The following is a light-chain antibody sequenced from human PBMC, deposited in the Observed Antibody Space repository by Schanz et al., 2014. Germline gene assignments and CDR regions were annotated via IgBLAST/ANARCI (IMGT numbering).Light chain of an antibody. CDR1: SSDIGGYDY. CDR2: DVS. CDR3: SSYAGSYTWV. V-gene: IGLV2-14*03. Sequence: QSALTQPASVSGSPGQSITISCTGTSSDIGGYDYVSWYQQLPGKAPKLMLYDVSHRPSGVSNRFSGSKSGNTASLTVSGLQAEDEADYYCSSYAGSYTWVFGGGTKLTVL. J-gene: IGLJ3*02.